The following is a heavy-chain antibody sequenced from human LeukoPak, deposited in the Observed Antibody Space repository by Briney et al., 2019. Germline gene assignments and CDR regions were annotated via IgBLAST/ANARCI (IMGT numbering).Heavy chain of an antibody. V-gene: IGHV3-11*01. D-gene: IGHD6-19*01. Sequence: PGGSLRLSCAASGFTFSNAWMSWVRQAPGEGLEWVLYISSSGTTIYYADSVKGRFTISRDNAKNSLYLQMNSLRAGDTAVYYCARGSSAWPRDAFDIWGQGTMVTVSS. CDR3: ARGSSAWPRDAFDI. CDR2: ISSSGTTI. J-gene: IGHJ3*02. CDR1: GFTFSNAW.